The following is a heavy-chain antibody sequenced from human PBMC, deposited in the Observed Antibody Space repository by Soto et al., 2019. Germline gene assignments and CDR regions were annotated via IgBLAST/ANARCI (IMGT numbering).Heavy chain of an antibody. CDR3: ARCSRNSCYSYGVDV. CDR1: GFTFSSCG. CDR2: ISASGDTT. V-gene: IGHV3-48*02. Sequence: EVQLVESGGGLVQPGGSLRVSCAASGFTFSSCGMNWVRQSPGKGLEWVSYISASGDTTCYADSVKGRFTISRDNAKNSLYLQMNSLRDEDTAVYYCARCSRNSCYSYGVDVWGQGATVAVSS. J-gene: IGHJ6*02. D-gene: IGHD2-2*01.